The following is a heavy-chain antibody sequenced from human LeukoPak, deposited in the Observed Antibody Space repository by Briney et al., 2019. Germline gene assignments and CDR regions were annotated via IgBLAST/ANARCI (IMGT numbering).Heavy chain of an antibody. CDR1: GYTLTELS. J-gene: IGHJ4*02. D-gene: IGHD2-15*01. CDR2: FDPEDGET. Sequence: GASVKVSCKVSGYTLTELSMHWVRQAPGKGLEWMGGFDPEDGETIYAQKFQGRVTMTEDTSTDTAYMELSSLRSEDTAVYYCATDDHSVVVAAAGYNYGGQETLVTVSS. V-gene: IGHV1-24*01. CDR3: ATDDHSVVVAAAGYNY.